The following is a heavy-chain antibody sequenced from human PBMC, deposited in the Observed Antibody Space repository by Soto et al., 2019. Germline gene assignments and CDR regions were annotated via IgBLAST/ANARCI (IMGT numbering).Heavy chain of an antibody. D-gene: IGHD3-10*01. J-gene: IGHJ6*02. CDR3: ARGRDTMVRGVIIPTPLYYYGMDV. CDR1: GYTFTGYY. V-gene: IGHV1-69*13. CDR2: IIPIFGTA. Sequence: ASLRVACKGSGYTFTGYYMHFVRPAPGQGLEWMGGIIPIFGTANYAQKFQGRVTITADESTSTAYMELSSLRSEDTAVYYCARGRDTMVRGVIIPTPLYYYGMDVSGQGTTVTSP.